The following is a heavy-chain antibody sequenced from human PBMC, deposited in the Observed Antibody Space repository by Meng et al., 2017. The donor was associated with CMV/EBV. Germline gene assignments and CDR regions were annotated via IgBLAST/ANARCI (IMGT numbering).Heavy chain of an antibody. CDR3: AREAAETYYYYGMDV. CDR2: INSDGSST. J-gene: IGHJ6*02. CDR1: GFTFSSYW. V-gene: IGHV3-74*01. Sequence: GRSLKISCAASGFTFSSYWMHWVRQAPGKGLVWVSRINSDGSSTSYADSVKGRFTISRDNAKNTLYLQMNSLRAEDTAVYYCAREAAETYYYYGMDVWGQGTTVTVSS. D-gene: IGHD6-13*01.